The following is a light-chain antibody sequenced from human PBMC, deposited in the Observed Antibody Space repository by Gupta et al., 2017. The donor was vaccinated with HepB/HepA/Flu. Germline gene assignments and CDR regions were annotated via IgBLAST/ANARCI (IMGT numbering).Light chain of an antibody. V-gene: IGLV1-40*01. J-gene: IGLJ2*01. CDR3: QSYDGSMSGYVV. CDR1: SPNIGADDD. Sequence: QSVLTQPPSVSAAPGQRVTISCTGRSPNIGADDDVHWYQQLPRTAPKLLIYGNNNRPSGVPDRFSGSKSGASAALAITGLQAEDEADYYCQSYDGSMSGYVVFGGGTKLTVL. CDR2: GNN.